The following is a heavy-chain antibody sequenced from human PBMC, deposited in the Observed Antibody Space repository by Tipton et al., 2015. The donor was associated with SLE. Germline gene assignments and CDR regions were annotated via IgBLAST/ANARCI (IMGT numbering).Heavy chain of an antibody. V-gene: IGHV4-4*07. Sequence: TLSLTCTVSGASVSNYYWSWIRQPAGKGLEWIGRIYTTGSTNYNPSLKSRVTISVDTSKSHFSLKLTSVTAADTAVYYCARTDSGGDLFVFDSWGQGSLVTVSS. CDR1: GASVSNYY. J-gene: IGHJ4*02. CDR2: IYTTGST. CDR3: ARTDSGGDLFVFDS. D-gene: IGHD2-21*01.